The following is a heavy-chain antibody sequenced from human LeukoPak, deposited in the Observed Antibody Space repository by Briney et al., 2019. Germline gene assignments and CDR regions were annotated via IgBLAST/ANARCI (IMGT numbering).Heavy chain of an antibody. CDR3: ARVHGYGGNIPGFEY. CDR2: INPNSGGT. J-gene: IGHJ4*02. V-gene: IGHV1-2*02. D-gene: IGHD4-23*01. CDR1: GYTFTGYY. Sequence: ASVKVSCKASGYTFTGYYMHWVRQAPGQGLEWMGWINPNSGGTNYAQKFQGRVTMTRGTSISTAYMELSRLRSDDTAVYYCARVHGYGGNIPGFEYWGQGALVTVSS.